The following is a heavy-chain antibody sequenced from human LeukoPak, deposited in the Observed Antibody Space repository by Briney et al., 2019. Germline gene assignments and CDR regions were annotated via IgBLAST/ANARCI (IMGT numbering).Heavy chain of an antibody. D-gene: IGHD5-24*01. CDR3: ALGYNDIWEL. V-gene: IGHV4-4*02. CDR2: INHSGST. CDR1: SGSISSSTW. J-gene: IGHJ4*02. Sequence: SGTLSLTCAVSSGSISSSTWWSWVRQPPGTGLEWIGEINHSGSTHYTPSLKSRVTISVDTSDNKFSLKMISVTAADAAVYYCALGYNDIWELWGRGTLVTVSS.